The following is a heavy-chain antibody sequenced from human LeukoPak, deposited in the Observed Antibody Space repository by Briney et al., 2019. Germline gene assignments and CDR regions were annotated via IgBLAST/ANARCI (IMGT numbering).Heavy chain of an antibody. J-gene: IGHJ4*02. Sequence: SETLSLTCTVSGGSISSYYWSWIRQPPGKGLEWIGYIYYGGSTNYNPSLKSRVTISVDTSKNQFSLKLSSVTAADTAVYYCARSYYYDSSGYPEYWGQGTLVTVSS. CDR2: IYYGGST. CDR1: GGSISSYY. D-gene: IGHD3-22*01. V-gene: IGHV4-59*08. CDR3: ARSYYYDSSGYPEY.